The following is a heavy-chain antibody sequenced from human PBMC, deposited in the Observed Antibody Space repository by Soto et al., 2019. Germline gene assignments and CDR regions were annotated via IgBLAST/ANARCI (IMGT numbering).Heavy chain of an antibody. CDR3: ARDATTGGMDV. J-gene: IGHJ6*02. CDR2: IWYDGSNK. CDR1: GFTFSSYG. Sequence: GGSLRISCAASGFTFSSYGIHGVRQAPGKGLEWVAVIWYDGSNKYYADPVKGRFTTSRDNSKNTLYLQMNSLRAEDTAVYYCARDATTGGMDVWGQGTTVTVSS. V-gene: IGHV3-33*01.